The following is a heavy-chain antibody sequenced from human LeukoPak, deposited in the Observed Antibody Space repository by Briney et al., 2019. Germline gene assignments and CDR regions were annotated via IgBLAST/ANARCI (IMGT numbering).Heavy chain of an antibody. V-gene: IGHV4-39*01. CDR2: IYYSGST. D-gene: IGHD6-13*01. CDR3: ARGHSRWYY. CDR1: GGSISSSSYY. J-gene: IGHJ4*02. Sequence: SETLSLTCTVSGGSISSSSYYWGWIRQPPGKGLEWIGSIYYSGSTYYNPSLKSRVTISVDTSKNQFSLKLSSVTAADTAVYYCARGHSRWYYWGQGTLVTVSS.